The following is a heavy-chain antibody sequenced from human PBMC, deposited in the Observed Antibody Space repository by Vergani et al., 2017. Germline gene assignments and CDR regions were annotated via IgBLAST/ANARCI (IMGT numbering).Heavy chain of an antibody. CDR1: GGSISSGSYY. CDR2: IYTSGST. CDR3: ARGYRSDGFDY. Sequence: QVQLQESGPGLVKPSQTLSLTCTVSGGSISSGSYYWSWIRQPAGKGLEWIGRIYTSGSTNYNPSLKSRVTISVDTSKNQFSLKLSSVTAADTAVYYCARGYRSDGFDYWGQGTLATVSS. D-gene: IGHD5-24*01. V-gene: IGHV4-61*02. J-gene: IGHJ4*02.